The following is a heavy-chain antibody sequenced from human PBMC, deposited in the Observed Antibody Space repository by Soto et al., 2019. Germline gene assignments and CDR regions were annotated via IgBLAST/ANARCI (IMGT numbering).Heavy chain of an antibody. CDR1: GFTFSSYG. CDR3: AKTYGMDV. J-gene: IGHJ6*02. Sequence: QVQLVESGGGVVQPGRSLRLSCAASGFTFSSYGMHWVRQAPGKGLEWVAVISYDGSNKYYADSVKGRFTISRDNSKNTLYLQMNSLGAEDTAVYYCAKTYGMDVWGQGTTVTVSS. V-gene: IGHV3-30*18. CDR2: ISYDGSNK.